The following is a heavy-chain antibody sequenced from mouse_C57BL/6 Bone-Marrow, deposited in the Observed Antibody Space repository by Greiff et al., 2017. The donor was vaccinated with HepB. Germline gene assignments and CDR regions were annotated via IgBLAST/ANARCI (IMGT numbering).Heavy chain of an antibody. V-gene: IGHV14-2*01. J-gene: IGHJ3*01. Sequence: EVKLVESGAELVKPGASVKLSCTASGFNIKDYYMHWVKQRTEQGLEWIGRIDPEDGETKYAPKFQGKATITADTSSNTAYLQLSSLTSEDTAVYYCARGPYGSSYGAYWGQGTLVTVSA. CDR1: GFNIKDYY. D-gene: IGHD1-1*01. CDR3: ARGPYGSSYGAY. CDR2: IDPEDGET.